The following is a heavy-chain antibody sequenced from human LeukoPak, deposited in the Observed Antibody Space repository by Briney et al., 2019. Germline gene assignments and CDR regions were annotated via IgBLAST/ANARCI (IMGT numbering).Heavy chain of an antibody. Sequence: ASVKVSCKTSGYSFTNYYIHWVRQAPGQRLEWMGWINPTSGGTEYAQKFQSRVTMTGDTSISTAYMELSRLRSDDTAMYYWARDRGSSWYVYYWGQGTLVTV. CDR3: ARDRGSSWYVYY. J-gene: IGHJ4*02. D-gene: IGHD6-13*01. CDR2: INPTSGGT. V-gene: IGHV1-2*02. CDR1: GYSFTNYY.